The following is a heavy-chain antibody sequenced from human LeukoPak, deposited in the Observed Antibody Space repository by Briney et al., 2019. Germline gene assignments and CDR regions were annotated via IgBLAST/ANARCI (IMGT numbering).Heavy chain of an antibody. V-gene: IGHV3-48*03. CDR1: GFTFSNYE. CDR3: AREEAVVIPFDY. D-gene: IGHD3-22*01. CDR2: ISSGAGTT. J-gene: IGHJ4*02. Sequence: PGGSPRLSCVASGFTFSNYEMNWVRQAPGKGLEWVSYISSGAGTTHYADSVKGRFTISRDNAKNSLYLQMNNLRAEDTAVYYRAREEAVVIPFDYWGQGTLVTVSS.